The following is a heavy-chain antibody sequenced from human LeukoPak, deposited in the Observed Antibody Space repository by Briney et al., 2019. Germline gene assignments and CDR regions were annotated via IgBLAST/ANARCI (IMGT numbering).Heavy chain of an antibody. D-gene: IGHD2-2*01. Sequence: PGGSLRLSCAASGFTFSDYYMSWIRLAPGKGLEWVSYISSSTSYTNYADSVKGRFTISRDNAKNSLYLQMNSLRAEDTAVYYCARGTYAFDIWGQGTMVTVSS. J-gene: IGHJ3*02. V-gene: IGHV3-11*06. CDR2: ISSSTSYT. CDR3: ARGTYAFDI. CDR1: GFTFSDYY.